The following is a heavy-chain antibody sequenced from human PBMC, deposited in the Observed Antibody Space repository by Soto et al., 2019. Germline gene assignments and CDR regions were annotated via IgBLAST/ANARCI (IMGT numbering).Heavy chain of an antibody. D-gene: IGHD6-19*01. CDR3: ARDLLISNKWLVSWYYYYGMEV. CDR1: GFTLSSYA. CDR2: ISYDGSNK. Sequence: XGSLRLSCAASGFTLSSYAMHWVRQAPGKGLAWVAVISYDGSNKYYADSVKGRFTISRDNSKNTLYLQMNSLRAEDTAVYYCARDLLISNKWLVSWYYYYGMEVWGQGTTVTVSS. J-gene: IGHJ6*02. V-gene: IGHV3-30-3*01.